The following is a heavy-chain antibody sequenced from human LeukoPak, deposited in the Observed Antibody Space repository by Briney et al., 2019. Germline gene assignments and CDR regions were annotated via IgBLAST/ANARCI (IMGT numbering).Heavy chain of an antibody. CDR3: ARDGLYDSSGYSPEKYYYYMDV. CDR1: GSTFSSYG. V-gene: IGHV3-30*02. J-gene: IGHJ6*03. CDR2: IRYDGSNK. Sequence: GGSLRLSCAASGSTFSSYGMHWVRQAPGKGLEWVAFIRYDGSNKYYADSVKGRFTVSRDNSKNTLYLQMNSLRAEDTAVYYFARDGLYDSSGYSPEKYYYYMDVWGKGTTVTVSS. D-gene: IGHD3-22*01.